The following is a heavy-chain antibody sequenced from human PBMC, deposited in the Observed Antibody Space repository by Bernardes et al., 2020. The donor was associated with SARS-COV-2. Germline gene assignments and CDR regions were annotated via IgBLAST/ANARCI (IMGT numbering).Heavy chain of an antibody. CDR2: IGTAGDT. CDR1: GFTFSSYD. V-gene: IGHV3-13*01. D-gene: IGHD6-19*01. Sequence: GGSLRLSCAASGFTFSSYDMHWVRQATGKGLEWVSAIGTAGDTYYPGSVKGRFTISRENAKNSLYLQMNSLRAGDTAVYYCARVAYSSGWWNYWYFDLWGRGTLVTVSS. CDR3: ARVAYSSGWWNYWYFDL. J-gene: IGHJ2*01.